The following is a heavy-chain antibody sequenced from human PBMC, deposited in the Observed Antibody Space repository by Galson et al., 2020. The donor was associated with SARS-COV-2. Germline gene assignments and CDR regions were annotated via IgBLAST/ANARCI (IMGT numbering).Heavy chain of an antibody. CDR3: ARGPRRQWLVRSLYYYYMDV. J-gene: IGHJ6*03. CDR2: IYYSGST. Sequence: SETLSLPCTVSGGSISSSSYYWGWIRQPPGKGLEWIGSIYYSGSTYYNPSLKSRVTISVDTSKNQFSLKLSSVTAADTAVYYCARGPRRQWLVRSLYYYYMDVWGKGTTVTVSS. D-gene: IGHD6-19*01. V-gene: IGHV4-39*07. CDR1: GGSISSSSYY.